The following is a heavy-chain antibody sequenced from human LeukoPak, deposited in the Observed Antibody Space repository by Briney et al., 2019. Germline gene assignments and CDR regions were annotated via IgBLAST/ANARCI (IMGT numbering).Heavy chain of an antibody. CDR3: AKDKSRWLRSNAFDI. D-gene: IGHD5-12*01. CDR1: GFTFGDYA. V-gene: IGHV3-9*01. J-gene: IGHJ3*02. CDR2: ISWNSGSI. Sequence: PGGSLRLSCAASGFTFGDYAMHWVRQAPGKGLEWVSGISWNSGSIGYADSVKGRFTISRDNAKNSLYLQMNSLRAEDTALYYCAKDKSRWLRSNAFDIWGQGTMVTVSS.